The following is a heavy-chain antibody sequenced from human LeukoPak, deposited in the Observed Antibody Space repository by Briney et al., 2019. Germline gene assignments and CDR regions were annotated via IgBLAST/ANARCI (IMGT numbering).Heavy chain of an antibody. V-gene: IGHV3-66*04. J-gene: IGHJ4*02. D-gene: IGHD3-9*01. CDR2: IYSGGGT. CDR3: ARLHYDVLTGPFDY. CDR1: GITVSTNY. Sequence: GVLRLSCAASGITVSTNYMSWVRQAPGKGLEWVSIIYSGGGTYYADSVKGRFTISRENSKNTLWLQMNSLRAEDTAVYYCARLHYDVLTGPFDYWGRGTLVTVSS.